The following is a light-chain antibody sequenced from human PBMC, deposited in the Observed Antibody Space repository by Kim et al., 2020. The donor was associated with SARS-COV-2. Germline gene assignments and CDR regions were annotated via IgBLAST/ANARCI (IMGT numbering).Light chain of an antibody. CDR3: QVWDSSTGV. CDR2: RDS. V-gene: IGLV3-9*01. Sequence: VALGRTARITCGGNNIGSKNVHWYQRKPGQAPVLVIYRDSSRPSGIPERFSGSNSGNTATLTISRAQAGDEADYYCQVWDSSTGVFGGGTQLTVL. J-gene: IGLJ3*02. CDR1: NIGSKN.